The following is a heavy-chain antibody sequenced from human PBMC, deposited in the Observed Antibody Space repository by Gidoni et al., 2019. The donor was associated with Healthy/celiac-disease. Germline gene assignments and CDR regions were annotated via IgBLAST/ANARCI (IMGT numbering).Heavy chain of an antibody. Sequence: QVQLQESGPGLVKPSQTLSLTCTVSGRSISRGGYYWSWIRQHPGKGLEWIGYIYYSGSTYYNPSLKSRVTISVDTSKNQFSLKLSSVTAADTAVYYCASHRGFGELLPTFDYWGQGTLVTVSS. CDR3: ASHRGFGELLPTFDY. D-gene: IGHD3-10*01. CDR1: GRSISRGGYY. CDR2: IYYSGST. J-gene: IGHJ4*02. V-gene: IGHV4-31*03.